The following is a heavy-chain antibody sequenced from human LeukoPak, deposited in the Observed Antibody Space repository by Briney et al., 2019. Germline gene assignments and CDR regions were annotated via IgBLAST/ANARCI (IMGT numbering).Heavy chain of an antibody. CDR3: ARDEYGINWFDP. CDR2: IIPIFGTA. V-gene: IGHV1-69*06. Sequence: SVKVSCKASGGTFSSYAISWVRQAPGQGLEWMGGIIPIFGTANYAQKFQGRVTITADKSTSTAYMELSSLRSEDTAVYYCARDEYGINWFDPWGQGTLVTVSS. CDR1: GGTFSSYA. J-gene: IGHJ5*02. D-gene: IGHD4/OR15-4a*01.